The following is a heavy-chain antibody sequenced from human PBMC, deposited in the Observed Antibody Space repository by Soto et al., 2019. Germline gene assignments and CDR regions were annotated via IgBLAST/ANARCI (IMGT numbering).Heavy chain of an antibody. D-gene: IGHD6-13*01. CDR3: ARGRIAAAGPLVNWFDP. J-gene: IGHJ5*02. CDR1: GFAFRSYG. V-gene: IGHV3-30*02. Sequence: GGSLRLSCAASGFAFRSYGMHWVRQGPGKGLEWVALISYDGSKKKYGDSVKGRFTISRDNSENTLYLQMNSLKSDDTAVYYCARGRIAAAGPLVNWFDPWGQGTLVTVSS. CDR2: ISYDGSKK.